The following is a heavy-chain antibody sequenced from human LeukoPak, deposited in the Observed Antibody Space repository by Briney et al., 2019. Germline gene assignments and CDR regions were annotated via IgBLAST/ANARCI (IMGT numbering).Heavy chain of an antibody. Sequence: GESLKISCKGSGYSFTSYWIGWVRQMPGKGLGWMGILYSGDSDTRYSPYFQGQVTIPSDQSISTAYLHWNRLQASDTAMYYCARTTGTTEEGTNDYWGQGTLVTVSS. CDR1: GYSFTSYW. J-gene: IGHJ4*02. D-gene: IGHD1-1*01. CDR2: LYSGDSDT. CDR3: ARTTGTTEEGTNDY. V-gene: IGHV5-51*01.